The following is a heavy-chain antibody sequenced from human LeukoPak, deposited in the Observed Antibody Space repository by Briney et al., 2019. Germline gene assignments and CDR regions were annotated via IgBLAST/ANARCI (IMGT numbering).Heavy chain of an antibody. CDR1: GYTFISYD. V-gene: IGHV1-8*01. CDR3: ARGSWITGTTSDYYHMDV. CDR2: MNPNNGRT. Sequence: ASVKVSCKASGYTFISYDINWVRQASGQGLEWMGWMNPNNGRTGYAQKFQGRVTTTRNSSISTVYMELNALRSEDTAVYYCARGSWITGTTSDYYHMDVWGKGTTVTVSS. D-gene: IGHD1-7*01. J-gene: IGHJ6*03.